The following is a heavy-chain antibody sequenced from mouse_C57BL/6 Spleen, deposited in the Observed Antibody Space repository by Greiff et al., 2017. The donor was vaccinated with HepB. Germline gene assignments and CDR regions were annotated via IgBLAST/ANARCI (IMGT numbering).Heavy chain of an antibody. D-gene: IGHD2-3*01. Sequence: VQLKESGPGLVKPSQSLSLTCSVTGYSITSGYYWNWIRQFPGNKLEWMGYISYDGSNNYNPSLKNRISITRDTSKNQFFLKLNSVTTEDTATYYCASDGYYEGDYWGQGTSVTVSS. CDR3: ASDGYYEGDY. V-gene: IGHV3-6*01. CDR1: GYSITSGYY. CDR2: ISYDGSN. J-gene: IGHJ4*01.